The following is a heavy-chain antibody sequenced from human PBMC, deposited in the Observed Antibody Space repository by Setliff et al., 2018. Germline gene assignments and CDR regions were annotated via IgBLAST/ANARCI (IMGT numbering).Heavy chain of an antibody. J-gene: IGHJ6*03. CDR2: IYIGGSA. V-gene: IGHV4-61*08. Sequence: PSETLSLTCTVSGGSISSGDYYWSWIRQPPGKGLEWIGHIYIGGSANYNPSLKSRVTMSIDTSKNQFSLKLSSVTAADTAVYYCAREQWLDPPGYYYMDVWAKGTTVTVSS. CDR3: AREQWLDPPGYYYMDV. CDR1: GGSISSGDYY. D-gene: IGHD6-19*01.